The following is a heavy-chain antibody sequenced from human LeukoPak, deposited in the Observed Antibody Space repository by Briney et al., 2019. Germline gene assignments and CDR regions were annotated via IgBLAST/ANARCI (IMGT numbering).Heavy chain of an antibody. CDR3: ARDHRGTGTIVARFDY. Sequence: SSVKVSCKASVGTFSSYAISWVRQAPGQGLEWMGGIIPIFGTANYAQKFQGRVTITADECTSTPYMELSSLRSEDTAVYYCARDHRGTGTIVARFDYWSQGTLVTVSS. J-gene: IGHJ4*02. V-gene: IGHV1-69*01. CDR1: VGTFSSYA. D-gene: IGHD1-7*01. CDR2: IIPIFGTA.